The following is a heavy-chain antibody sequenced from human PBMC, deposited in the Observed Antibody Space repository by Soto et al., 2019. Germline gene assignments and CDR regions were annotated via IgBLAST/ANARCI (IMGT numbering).Heavy chain of an antibody. CDR2: IVVGSGNT. CDR3: AVIAARRNYYYYGMDV. V-gene: IGHV1-58*01. D-gene: IGHD6-6*01. J-gene: IGHJ6*02. Sequence: GASVKVSCKASGFTFTSSAVQWVRQARGQRLEWIGWIVVGSGNTNYAQKFQERVTITRDMSTSTAYMELSSLRSEDTPVYYWAVIAARRNYYYYGMDVWGQGTTVTVSS. CDR1: GFTFTSSA.